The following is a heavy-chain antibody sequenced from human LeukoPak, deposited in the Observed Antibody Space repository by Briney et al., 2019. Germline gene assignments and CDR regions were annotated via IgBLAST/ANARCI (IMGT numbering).Heavy chain of an antibody. CDR1: GFNLRDYW. CDR3: VRDPSNSGNWFDL. V-gene: IGHV3-74*01. J-gene: IGHJ5*02. Sequence: GGSLRLSCAASGFNLRDYWMHWVRQAPGKGLVWVSRLGTDGTYTNYADSVRGRFTISRDNAKNTLYLQMDSMIAEDTAFYYCVRDPSNSGNWFDLWGQGTLVTVSS. CDR2: LGTDGTYT. D-gene: IGHD4-11*01.